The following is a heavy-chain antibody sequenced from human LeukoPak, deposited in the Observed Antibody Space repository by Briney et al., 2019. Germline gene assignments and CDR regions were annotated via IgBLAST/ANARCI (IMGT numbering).Heavy chain of an antibody. D-gene: IGHD5-24*01. J-gene: IGHJ4*02. Sequence: GGSLRLSCAASGFTFSSYWMSWVRQAPGKGLEWVANIKQDGSEKNYVDSVKGRFTISRDNAKNSLYLQMNSLRAEDTAVYYCARVLEMATAVFDYWGQGTLVTVSS. CDR2: IKQDGSEK. CDR3: ARVLEMATAVFDY. V-gene: IGHV3-7*01. CDR1: GFTFSSYW.